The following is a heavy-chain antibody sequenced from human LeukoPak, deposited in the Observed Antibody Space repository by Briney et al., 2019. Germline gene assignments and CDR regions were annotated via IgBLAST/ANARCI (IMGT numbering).Heavy chain of an antibody. D-gene: IGHD3-10*01. CDR2: IRYDGSNK. V-gene: IGHV3-30*02. CDR3: ARIQPDRITMVRGVIITPGGGYYMDV. CDR1: GFIFNSYG. Sequence: GGSLRLSCAASGFIFNSYGMHWVRQAPGKGLEWVAFIRYDGSNKYYADSVKGRFTISRDNSKNTLYLQMNSLRVEDTAVYYCARIQPDRITMVRGVIITPGGGYYMDVWGKGATVTVSS. J-gene: IGHJ6*03.